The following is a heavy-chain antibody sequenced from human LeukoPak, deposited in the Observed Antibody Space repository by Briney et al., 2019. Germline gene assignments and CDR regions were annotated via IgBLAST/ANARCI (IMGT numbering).Heavy chain of an antibody. CDR2: IYYSGST. D-gene: IGHD6-19*01. CDR1: GGSISSSSYY. CDR3: ARERRLFEKQWLPQGAFDI. J-gene: IGHJ3*02. Sequence: PSETLSLTCTVSGGSISSSSYYWGWIRQPPGKGLEWIGSIYYSGSTYYNPSLKSRVTISVDTSKNQFSLKLSSVTAADTAVYYCARERRLFEKQWLPQGAFDIWGQGTMVTVSS. V-gene: IGHV4-39*07.